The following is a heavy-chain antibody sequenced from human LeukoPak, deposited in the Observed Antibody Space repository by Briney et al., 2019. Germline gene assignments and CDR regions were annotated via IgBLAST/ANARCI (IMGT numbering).Heavy chain of an antibody. J-gene: IGHJ3*02. V-gene: IGHV3-73*01. D-gene: IGHD5-12*01. CDR2: IRSKANSYAT. Sequence: GGSLRLSCAASGFTFSGSAMHWVRQASGKGLEWVGRIRSKANSYATAYAASVKGRFTISRDDSKNTAYLQMNSLKTEDTAVYYCTRIRDIVATTPAFDIWGQGTMVTVSS. CDR1: GFTFSGSA. CDR3: TRIRDIVATTPAFDI.